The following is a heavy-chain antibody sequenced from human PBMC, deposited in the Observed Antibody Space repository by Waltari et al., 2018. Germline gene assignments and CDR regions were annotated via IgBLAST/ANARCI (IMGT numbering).Heavy chain of an antibody. J-gene: IGHJ3*01. CDR3: AREGDWNFVGL. D-gene: IGHD1-7*01. Sequence: EVQLVESGGGLVQPGGSLRLSCAASGLPVSSHYMSWVRQAPGKGLEWVSVIYSGGSTYYADSVKGRFTISRDNSKNTLYLQMNSLRAEDTAVYYCAREGDWNFVGLWGQGTMVTVSS. V-gene: IGHV3-66*02. CDR1: GLPVSSHY. CDR2: IYSGGST.